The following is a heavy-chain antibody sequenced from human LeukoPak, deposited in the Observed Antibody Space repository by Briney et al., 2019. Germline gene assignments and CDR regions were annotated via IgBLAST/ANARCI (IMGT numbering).Heavy chain of an antibody. CDR2: ISYDGSNK. Sequence: GGSLRLSCAVSGFTFSDSWMHWVRQAPGKGLEWVAVISYDGSNKYYADSVKGRFTISRDNSKNTLYLQMNSLRAEDTAVYYCARDQGSSTSPFDYWGQGTLVTVSS. D-gene: IGHD2-2*01. CDR1: GFTFSDSW. J-gene: IGHJ4*02. V-gene: IGHV3-30*03. CDR3: ARDQGSSTSPFDY.